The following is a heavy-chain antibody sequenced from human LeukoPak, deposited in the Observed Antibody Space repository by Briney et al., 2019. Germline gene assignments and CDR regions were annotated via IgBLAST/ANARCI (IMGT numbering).Heavy chain of an antibody. CDR3: AKETIAAAGDEESFDY. Sequence: GGSLRLSCAASGFTFSSYAMSWVRQAPGKGLEWVSAISGSGGSTYYADSVKGRFTISRGNSKNTLYLQMNSLRAEDTAVYYCAKETIAAAGDEESFDYWGQGTLVTVSS. D-gene: IGHD6-13*01. V-gene: IGHV3-23*01. CDR1: GFTFSSYA. CDR2: ISGSGGST. J-gene: IGHJ4*02.